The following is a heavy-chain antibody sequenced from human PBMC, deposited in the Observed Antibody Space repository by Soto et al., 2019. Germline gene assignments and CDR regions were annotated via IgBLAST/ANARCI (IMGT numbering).Heavy chain of an antibody. CDR3: ARAGGGYCSGXSCYYTTYYYYYYGMDV. Sequence: GASVKVSCKASGYTFTGYYMHWVRQAPGQGLEWMGWINPNSGGTNYAQKFQGRVTLTRDTSISTAYMELSRLRSDDTDVYYCARAGGGYCSGXSCYYTTYYYYYYGMDVWGQGTTVTVSS. CDR2: INPNSGGT. CDR1: GYTFTGYY. J-gene: IGHJ6*02. V-gene: IGHV1-2*02. D-gene: IGHD2-15*01.